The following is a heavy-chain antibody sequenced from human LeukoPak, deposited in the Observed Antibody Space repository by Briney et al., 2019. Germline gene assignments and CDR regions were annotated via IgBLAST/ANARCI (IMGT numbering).Heavy chain of an antibody. D-gene: IGHD6-19*01. CDR3: PKDPSVAGTSDY. Sequence: GGSLRLSCAASGFTFISYAMSWVRQAPGKGLEWVSAISGSGGSTYYADSVKGRFTISRDNSKNTLYLQMNSLRAEDTAVYYCPKDPSVAGTSDYWGQGTLVTVSS. CDR1: GFTFISYA. J-gene: IGHJ4*02. V-gene: IGHV3-23*01. CDR2: ISGSGGST.